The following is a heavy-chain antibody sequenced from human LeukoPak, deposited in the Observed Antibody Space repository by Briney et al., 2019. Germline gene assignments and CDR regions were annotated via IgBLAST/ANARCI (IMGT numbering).Heavy chain of an antibody. Sequence: SETLSLTCTVSGGSISSSSYYWGWIRQPPGKGPEWIGSIYYSGSTYYNPSLKSRVTISVDTSKNQFSLKLSSVTAADTAVYYCARRGCSSGRTYCYYFDYWGQGTLVTVSS. CDR2: IYYSGST. D-gene: IGHD6-19*01. J-gene: IGHJ4*02. CDR3: ARRGCSSGRTYCYYFDY. CDR1: GGSISSSSYY. V-gene: IGHV4-39*01.